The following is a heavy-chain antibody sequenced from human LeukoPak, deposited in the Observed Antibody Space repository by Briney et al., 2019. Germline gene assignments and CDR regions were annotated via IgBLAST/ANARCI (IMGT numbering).Heavy chain of an antibody. CDR2: IRQDGSEK. Sequence: GGSLRLSCAASGFTFTSYWMNWVRQAPGMGLERVANIRQDGSEKYYVASVKGRFTISRDNAKNSLYLQMNSLRAEDTAVYYCARDPDRDGVDYWGQGTLVTVSS. CDR3: ARDPDRDGVDY. CDR1: GFTFTSYW. J-gene: IGHJ4*02. D-gene: IGHD1-14*01. V-gene: IGHV3-7*01.